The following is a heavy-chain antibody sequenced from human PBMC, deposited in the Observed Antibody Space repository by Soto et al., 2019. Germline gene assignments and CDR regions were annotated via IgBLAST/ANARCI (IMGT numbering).Heavy chain of an antibody. Sequence: PETLALTFPVSGGSISSYYWSWIRQPPGKGLEWIGYIYYSGSTNYNPSLTSRVTISVDTSKNQFSMKLSSVTAADTAVYYCARGPTGSGNWFDPWGQGTLVTVS. CDR3: ARGPTGSGNWFDP. CDR2: IYYSGST. CDR1: GGSISSYY. V-gene: IGHV4-59*01. J-gene: IGHJ5*02. D-gene: IGHD1-26*01.